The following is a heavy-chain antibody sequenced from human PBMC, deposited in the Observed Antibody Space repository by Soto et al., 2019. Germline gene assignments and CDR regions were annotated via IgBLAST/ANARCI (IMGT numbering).Heavy chain of an antibody. Sequence: QVQLQESGPGLVKPSQTLSLTCTVSGGSFSSGGYYWSWIRQHPGKGLEWIGYIYYSGSTYYNPSLKIRVTLAVDTSKNQFPLKLSSLTAADTPVYYCAIVFSSGWYAADYWGQGTLVTFSS. CDR3: AIVFSSGWYAADY. J-gene: IGHJ4*02. D-gene: IGHD6-19*01. CDR1: GGSFSSGGYY. V-gene: IGHV4-31*03. CDR2: IYYSGST.